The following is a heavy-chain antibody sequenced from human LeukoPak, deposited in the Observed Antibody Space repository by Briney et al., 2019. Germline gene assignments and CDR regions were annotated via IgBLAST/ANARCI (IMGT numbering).Heavy chain of an antibody. Sequence: SETLSLTCTVSAGSISSGDYYWSWIRQPPGKGLEWIGYIYYSGSTYYNPSLKTRVTISVDTSKNQFSLKLSSVTAADTAVYYCAVLYGDYPNCFEPWGEGTLVTVSS. CDR1: AGSISSGDYY. V-gene: IGHV4-30-4*01. D-gene: IGHD4-17*01. CDR3: AVLYGDYPNCFEP. J-gene: IGHJ5*02. CDR2: IYYSGST.